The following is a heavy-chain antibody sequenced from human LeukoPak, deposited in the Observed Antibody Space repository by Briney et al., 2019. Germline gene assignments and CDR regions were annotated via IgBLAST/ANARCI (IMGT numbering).Heavy chain of an antibody. D-gene: IGHD6-19*01. CDR2: INPSGGST. V-gene: IGHV1-46*01. CDR1: GYTFTSYY. CDR3: ARVQARYSSGWYQAEYFQH. Sequence: ASVKVSCKASGYTFTSYYMHWVRQAPGQGLEWMGIINPSGGSTSYTQKFQGRVTMTRDTSTSTVYMELSSLRSEDTAVYYCARVQARYSSGWYQAEYFQHWGQGTLVTVSS. J-gene: IGHJ1*01.